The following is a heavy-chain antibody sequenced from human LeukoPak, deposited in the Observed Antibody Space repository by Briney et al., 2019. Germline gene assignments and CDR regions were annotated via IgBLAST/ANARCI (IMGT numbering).Heavy chain of an antibody. V-gene: IGHV1-2*02. J-gene: IGHJ5*02. D-gene: IGHD3-22*01. CDR3: ARGATYYYDSSGYWGSWFDP. Sequence: ASVKVSCKASGYTFTGYYMHWVRQAPGQGLEWMGWINPNSGGTNYAQKFQGRVTMTRDPSISTAYMELSRLRSDDTAVYYCARGATYYYDSSGYWGSWFDPWGQGTLVTVSS. CDR1: GYTFTGYY. CDR2: INPNSGGT.